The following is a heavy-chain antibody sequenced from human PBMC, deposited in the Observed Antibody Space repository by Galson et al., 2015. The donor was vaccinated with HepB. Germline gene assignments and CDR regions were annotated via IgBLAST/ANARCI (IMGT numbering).Heavy chain of an antibody. Sequence: CAISGDSVFTNGDAWNWIRQSPSRGLEWLGRTYYRSTWRHDYAVSVESRITINLDTSVNHFSLQLNSVTPEDTAMYYCARGRNGGLDGWGQGTLVTVSS. D-gene: IGHD3-16*01. V-gene: IGHV6-1*01. CDR1: GDSVFTNGDA. CDR2: TYYRSTWRH. J-gene: IGHJ5*02. CDR3: ARGRNGGLDG.